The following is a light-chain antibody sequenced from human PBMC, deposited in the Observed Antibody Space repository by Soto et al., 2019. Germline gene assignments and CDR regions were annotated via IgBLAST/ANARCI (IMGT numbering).Light chain of an antibody. V-gene: IGKV3-15*01. Sequence: EIVMTQSPATLFVSPGERATLSCRASQTVSDDLAWYQQKPGQAPRLLIYGASTRDTDNPDRFSGCGSGKEFTLTISSLQSEDSAIYYCQQYHDWPPITFGPGTKVNI. CDR1: QTVSDD. CDR3: QQYHDWPPIT. CDR2: GAS. J-gene: IGKJ3*01.